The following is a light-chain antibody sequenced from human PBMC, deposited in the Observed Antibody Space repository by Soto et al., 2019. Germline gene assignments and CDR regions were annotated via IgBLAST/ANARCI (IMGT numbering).Light chain of an antibody. J-gene: IGLJ1*01. V-gene: IGLV2-23*01. CDR3: CAYAGTNTFV. CDR1: SSDVGSYNL. Sequence: QSALTLPASVSGSPGQSITISCTGTSSDVGSYNLVSWYQQHPGKAPKLMIYEGNKRPSGVSNRFSGSKSANMASLTISGLQTEDEADYYCCAYAGTNTFVFGTGTKLTVL. CDR2: EGN.